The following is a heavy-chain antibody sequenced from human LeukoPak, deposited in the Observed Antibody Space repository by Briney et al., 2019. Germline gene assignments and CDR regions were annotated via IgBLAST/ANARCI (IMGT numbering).Heavy chain of an antibody. Sequence: GGSLRLSCAASGFTFSIYAMHWVRQAPGKGLEWMAVISYDGINEYYADSVKGRFTISRDNSKNTLYLQMNSLRAEDTAVYYCAKDLRDILTGYQDYWGQGTLVTVSS. V-gene: IGHV3-30-3*01. J-gene: IGHJ4*02. CDR3: AKDLRDILTGYQDY. CDR1: GFTFSIYA. D-gene: IGHD3-9*01. CDR2: ISYDGINE.